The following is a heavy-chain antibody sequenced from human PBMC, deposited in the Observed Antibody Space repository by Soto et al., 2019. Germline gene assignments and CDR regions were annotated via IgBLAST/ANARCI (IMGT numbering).Heavy chain of an antibody. D-gene: IGHD2-15*01. CDR1: GGSISSSSYY. CDR3: ARHPIYCSGGRCYSPGRYFDY. V-gene: IGHV4-39*01. Sequence: SETLSLTCTVSGGSISSSSYYWGWIRQPPGKGLEWIGSIYYSGSTYYNPSLKSRVTISVDTSKNQFSLKLSSVTAADTAVYYCARHPIYCSGGRCYSPGRYFDYWGQGTLVTAPQ. J-gene: IGHJ4*02. CDR2: IYYSGST.